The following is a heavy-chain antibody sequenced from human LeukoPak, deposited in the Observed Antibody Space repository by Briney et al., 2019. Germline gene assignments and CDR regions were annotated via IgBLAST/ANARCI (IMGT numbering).Heavy chain of an antibody. D-gene: IGHD6-19*01. J-gene: IGHJ4*02. CDR2: ISWNSGSI. Sequence: GGSLRLSCAASGFTFDDYAMHWVRQAPGKGLEWVSGISWNSGSIGYADSVKGRFTISRDNAKNSLYLQMNSLRAEDTAVYYCARTVAGTIDYWGQGTPVTVSS. CDR3: ARTVAGTIDY. CDR1: GFTFDDYA. V-gene: IGHV3-9*01.